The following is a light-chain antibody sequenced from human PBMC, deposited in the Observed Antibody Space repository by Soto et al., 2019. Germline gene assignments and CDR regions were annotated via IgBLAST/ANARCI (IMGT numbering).Light chain of an antibody. CDR2: DVT. CDR1: SSDVGGYNS. J-gene: IGLJ2*01. CDR3: CSYAGSRVV. V-gene: IGLV2-11*01. Sequence: QSALTQPRSVSGSPGQSVTISCTGTSSDVGGYNSVSWYQHHPGKAPKLMIYDVTKRPSGVPDRFSGSKSGNTASLTISGLQAEDEADYYCCSYAGSRVVFGGGTKLHRP.